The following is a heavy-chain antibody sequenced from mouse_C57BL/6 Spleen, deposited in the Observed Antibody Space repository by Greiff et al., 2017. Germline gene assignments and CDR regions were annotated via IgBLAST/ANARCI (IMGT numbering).Heavy chain of an antibody. V-gene: IGHV1-7*01. CDR1: GYTFNSYW. CDR2: INPSSGYT. D-gene: IGHD1-1*01. J-gene: IGHJ4*01. CDR3: ARSGISEMDD. Sequence: QVQLQQSGAELAKPGASVKLSCKASGYTFNSYWMHWVKQRPGQGLEWIGYINPSSGYTKYNQKFKDKDTLTADKSSSTAYMQLSSLTYEDSAVYYCARSGISEMDDWGQGTSVTVST.